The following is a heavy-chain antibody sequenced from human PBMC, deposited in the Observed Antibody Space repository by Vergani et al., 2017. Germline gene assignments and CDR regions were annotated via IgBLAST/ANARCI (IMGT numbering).Heavy chain of an antibody. CDR2: ISYDGSNK. CDR3: AKQPYYDFWSGYPPYYFDY. J-gene: IGHJ4*02. V-gene: IGHV3-30*18. Sequence: QVQLVESGGGVVQPGRSLRLSCAASGFTFSSYGMHWVRQAPGKGLEWVAVISYDGSNKYYADSVKGRFTISRDNSKNTLYLQMNSLRAEDTAVYYCAKQPYYDFWSGYPPYYFDYWGQGTLVTVSP. CDR1: GFTFSSYG. D-gene: IGHD3-3*01.